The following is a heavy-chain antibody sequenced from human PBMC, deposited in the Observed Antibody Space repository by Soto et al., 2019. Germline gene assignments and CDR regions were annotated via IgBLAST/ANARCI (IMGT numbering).Heavy chain of an antibody. CDR2: INHSGST. D-gene: IGHD5-18*01. CDR1: GGSFSGYY. Sequence: QVQLQQWGAGLLKPSETLSLTCAVYGGSFSGYYWSWIRQPPGKGLEWIGEINHSGSTNYNPSLKSRVTISVDTSKNQFSLKLSSVTAAAPAVYYCARARGYSYGPFDYWGQGTLVTVSS. CDR3: ARARGYSYGPFDY. V-gene: IGHV4-34*01. J-gene: IGHJ4*02.